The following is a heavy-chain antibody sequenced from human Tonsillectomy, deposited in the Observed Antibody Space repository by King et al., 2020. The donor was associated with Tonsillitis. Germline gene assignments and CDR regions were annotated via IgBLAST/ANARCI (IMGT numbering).Heavy chain of an antibody. V-gene: IGHV3-21*01. CDR1: GFPFSSYS. Sequence: LVESGGGLVKPGGSLRLSCAASGFPFSSYSMNWVRQAPGKGLEWVSCISRNSTYIYYADSVKGRFTISRDNAKNSLFLQMSSRRVEDSAVYYGARCPAGTTVTSYYYYYMDVWGKGTTVTVSS. J-gene: IGHJ6*03. D-gene: IGHD4-11*01. CDR3: ARCPAGTTVTSYYYYYMDV. CDR2: ISRNSTYI.